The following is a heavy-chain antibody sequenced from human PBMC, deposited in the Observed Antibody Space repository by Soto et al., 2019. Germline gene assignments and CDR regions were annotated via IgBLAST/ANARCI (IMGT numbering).Heavy chain of an antibody. Sequence: LRLSCAASGFTFSSYGMHWVRQAPGKGLEWVAVIWYDGSNKYYADSVKGRFTISRDNSKNTLYLQMNSLRAEDTAVYYCARDLVVRSLEWLSRGPYYYGMDVWGQGTTVTVSS. D-gene: IGHD3-3*01. J-gene: IGHJ6*02. CDR3: ARDLVVRSLEWLSRGPYYYGMDV. V-gene: IGHV3-33*01. CDR2: IWYDGSNK. CDR1: GFTFSSYG.